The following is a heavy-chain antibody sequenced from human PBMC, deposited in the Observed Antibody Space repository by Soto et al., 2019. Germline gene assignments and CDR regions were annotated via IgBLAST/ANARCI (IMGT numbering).Heavy chain of an antibody. J-gene: IGHJ6*02. V-gene: IGHV1-46*01. CDR1: GYTFTSYS. D-gene: IGHD3-3*01. CDR2: INPSGGST. CDR3: ARDLLAVGIRDNGMDV. Sequence: ASVKVSCKASGYTFTSYSMHWVRQAPGQGLEWMGIINPSGGSTSYAQKFQGRVTMTRDTSTSIVYMELSSLRSEDTAVYYCARDLLAVGIRDNGMDVWGQGTTVTVSS.